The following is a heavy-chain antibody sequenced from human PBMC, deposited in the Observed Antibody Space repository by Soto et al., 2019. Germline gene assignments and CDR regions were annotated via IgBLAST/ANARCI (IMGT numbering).Heavy chain of an antibody. V-gene: IGHV3-30-3*01. J-gene: IGHJ6*02. CDR3: AREVYYFCSWYGDYYYLMDF. Sequence: GGSLRISCAASGFTFSSYAMHWVRQAPGKGLEWVAVISYDGSNKYYADSVKGRFTISRDNSKNTLYLQMNSLRAEDTAVYYCAREVYYFCSWYGDYYYLMDFSGRGSTVT. D-gene: IGHD3-3*01. CDR2: ISYDGSNK. CDR1: GFTFSSYA.